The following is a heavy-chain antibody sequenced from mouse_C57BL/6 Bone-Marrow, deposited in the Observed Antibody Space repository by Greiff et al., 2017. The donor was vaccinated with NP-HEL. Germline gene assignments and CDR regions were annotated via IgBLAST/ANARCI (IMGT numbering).Heavy chain of an antibody. CDR3: TRGNYDFDY. Sequence: VKLMESGAELVRPGASVTLSCKASGYTFTDYEMHWVKQTPVHGLEWIGAIDPETGGTAYNQKFKGKAILTADKSSSTAYMELRSLTSEDSAVYYCTRGNYDFDYWGQGTTLTVSS. CDR2: IDPETGGT. J-gene: IGHJ2*01. CDR1: GYTFTDYE. V-gene: IGHV1-15*01. D-gene: IGHD2-1*01.